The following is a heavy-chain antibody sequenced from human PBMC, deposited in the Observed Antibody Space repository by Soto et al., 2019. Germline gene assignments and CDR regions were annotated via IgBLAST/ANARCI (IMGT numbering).Heavy chain of an antibody. CDR2: IYHSGST. D-gene: IGHD3-10*01. CDR1: GGSVSSSYW. CDR3: ARDGNGSDVFDI. V-gene: IGHV4-4*02. J-gene: IGHJ3*02. Sequence: SETLSLTCAVSGGSVSSSYWWSWVRQPPGKGLEWIGEIYHSGSTNYNPSLKSRVTISVDTSKNQFSLKLRSVTAADTAVYYCARDGNGSDVFDIWGQGTMVTVSS.